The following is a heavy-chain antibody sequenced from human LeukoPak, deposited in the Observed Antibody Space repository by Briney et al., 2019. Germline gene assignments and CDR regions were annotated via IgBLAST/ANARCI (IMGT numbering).Heavy chain of an antibody. V-gene: IGHV3-23*01. CDR3: ANWGAGTKGLY. Sequence: GSLSLFFAASGLPFSDHAMGWVRQAPGKGLEWVSSISGSSGNTYYADSVKGRYSISRDNSKNTVFLQNNRLRAEDTAIYYCANWGAGTKGLYWGQGTLVTVSS. J-gene: IGHJ4*02. CDR2: ISGSSGNT. CDR1: GLPFSDHA. D-gene: IGHD1-1*01.